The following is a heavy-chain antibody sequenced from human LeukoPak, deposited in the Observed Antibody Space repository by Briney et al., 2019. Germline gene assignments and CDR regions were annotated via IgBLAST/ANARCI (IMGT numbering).Heavy chain of an antibody. Sequence: GGSLRLSCAASGFTFSTYPMTWVRQAPGKGLEWVSYITSSSSYTNYADSVKGRFTISRDNAKNSLYLQMNSLRLEDTAMYYCARNTGCGGSCPYYFDYWGQGTLVTVSS. D-gene: IGHD2-15*01. CDR3: ARNTGCGGSCPYYFDY. V-gene: IGHV3-11*03. CDR2: ITSSSSYT. CDR1: GFTFSTYP. J-gene: IGHJ4*02.